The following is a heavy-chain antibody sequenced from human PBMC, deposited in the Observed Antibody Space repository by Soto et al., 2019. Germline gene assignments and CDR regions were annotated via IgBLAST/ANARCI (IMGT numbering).Heavy chain of an antibody. D-gene: IGHD6-19*01. CDR2: ISAYNGKT. CDR3: ARDRLIAVTGLLHY. J-gene: IGHJ4*02. V-gene: IGHV1-18*01. Sequence: QVQLVQSGAEVKKPGATVKVSCKTSGYPFTSYGINWVRQAPGQGPEGMGWISAYNGKTSYTQKFQGRVTMTTDTSTSTAYMELRSLRSDDTAVYYCARDRLIAVTGLLHYWGQGTLVTVS. CDR1: GYPFTSYG.